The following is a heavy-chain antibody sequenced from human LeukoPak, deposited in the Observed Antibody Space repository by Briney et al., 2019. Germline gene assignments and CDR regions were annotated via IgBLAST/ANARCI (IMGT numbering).Heavy chain of an antibody. V-gene: IGHV4-59*01. CDR2: IYYSGST. CDR3: ARHDFWSGYPTDY. Sequence: PSETLSLTCTVSGGSISSYYWSWIRQPPGKGLEWIGYIYYSGSTNYNPSLKSRVTISVDTSKNRFSLKLSSVTAADTAVYYCARHDFWSGYPTDYWGQGTLVTVSS. D-gene: IGHD3-3*01. J-gene: IGHJ4*02. CDR1: GGSISSYY.